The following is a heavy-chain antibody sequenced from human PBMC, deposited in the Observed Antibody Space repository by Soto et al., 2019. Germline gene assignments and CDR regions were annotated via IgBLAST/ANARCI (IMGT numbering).Heavy chain of an antibody. CDR2: IYPGDSDT. J-gene: IGHJ6*02. CDR3: ARSRITIFGVVSNYYYYGMDV. D-gene: IGHD3-3*01. V-gene: IGHV5-51*01. Sequence: GESLKISCKGSGYSSTSYWIGWVRQMPGKGLEWMGIIYPGDSDTRYSPSFQGQVTISADKSISTAYLQWSSLKASDTAMYYCARSRITIFGVVSNYYYYGMDVWGQGTTVTVSS. CDR1: GYSSTSYW.